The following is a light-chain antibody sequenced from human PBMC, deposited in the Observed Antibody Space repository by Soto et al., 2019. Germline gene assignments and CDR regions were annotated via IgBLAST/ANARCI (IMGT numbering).Light chain of an antibody. CDR2: EGN. CDR3: CSYTGXXTS. Sequence: QSALTQPASVSGSPGQSITMSCAGASSDVGSYNLVSWYQQYPGKAPKLIIYEGNKRTSGVSNLFSVYGCCNTASLKISGLKAEDAADYYCCSYTGXXTSFGGGT. CDR1: SSDVGSYNL. V-gene: IGLV2-23*01. J-gene: IGLJ3*02.